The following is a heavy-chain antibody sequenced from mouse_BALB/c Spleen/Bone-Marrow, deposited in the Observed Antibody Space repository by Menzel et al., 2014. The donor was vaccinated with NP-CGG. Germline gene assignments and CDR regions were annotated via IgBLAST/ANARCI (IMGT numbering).Heavy chain of an antibody. CDR2: ISSGGGST. Sequence: EVQVVESGGGLVKPGGSLKLSCAASGFAFGGNDMSWVRQTPEKRLEWVAYISSGGGSTYYPDTVKGRFTISRDNAKNTLYLQMNSLKSEDTAMYYCARQRGYAYAMDYWGQGTSVTVSS. CDR3: ARQRGYAYAMDY. D-gene: IGHD2-2*01. J-gene: IGHJ4*01. CDR1: GFAFGGND. V-gene: IGHV5-12-1*01.